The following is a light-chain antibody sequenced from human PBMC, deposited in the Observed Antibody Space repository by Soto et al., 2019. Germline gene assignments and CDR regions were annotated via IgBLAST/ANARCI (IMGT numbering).Light chain of an antibody. Sequence: DIQMTQSPSPLSASVGDSVTITCRASQTIKTYLNWYRHKPGKAPELVIYAESRLQSGVASRFSRRGSGTYFILTISSLQPDDLASYYCQQTYPAPGTFGQGTKVEI. V-gene: IGKV1-39*01. CDR2: AES. CDR3: QQTYPAPGT. CDR1: QTIKTY. J-gene: IGKJ1*01.